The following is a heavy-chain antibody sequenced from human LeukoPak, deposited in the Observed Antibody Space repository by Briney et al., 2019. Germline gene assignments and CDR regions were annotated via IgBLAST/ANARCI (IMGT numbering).Heavy chain of an antibody. Sequence: SETLSLTCTVSGGSVSSGSYYWSWNRQPPGKGLEWVGYIYYSGSTNYNPSLKSRVTISVDMSKNQFSLKLSSVTAADTAVYYCARDLWIRSSGWTFDYWGQGTLVTVSS. CDR1: GGSVSSGSYY. CDR2: IYYSGST. D-gene: IGHD6-19*01. J-gene: IGHJ4*02. CDR3: ARDLWIRSSGWTFDY. V-gene: IGHV4-61*01.